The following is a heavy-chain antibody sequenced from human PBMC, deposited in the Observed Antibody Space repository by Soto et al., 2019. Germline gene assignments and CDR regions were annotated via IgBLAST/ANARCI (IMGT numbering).Heavy chain of an antibody. D-gene: IGHD2-21*01. Sequence: EVQLVESGGGLVKPGGSLRLSFAAPGLIFSGYGMNWVGQPPGKGLEGVSFISRSSSYIYYADSVKGRFTISRDNAKNSLYLQMNSLRADDSAVYYWARVVEDRATRLYYWGQGTLVTVSS. J-gene: IGHJ4*02. CDR1: GLIFSGYG. CDR2: ISRSSSYI. CDR3: ARVVEDRATRLYY. V-gene: IGHV3-21*01.